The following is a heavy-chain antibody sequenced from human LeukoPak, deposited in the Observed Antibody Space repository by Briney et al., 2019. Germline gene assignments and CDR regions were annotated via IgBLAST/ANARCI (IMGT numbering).Heavy chain of an antibody. CDR1: GVSISSYY. D-gene: IGHD6-13*01. V-gene: IGHV4-59*01. Sequence: SETLSLTCTVSGVSISSYYWSWIRQPPGKGLEWIGYMYYSGSTNYNPSLKSRVTISVDTSKNQFPLNLSYLTAADTAVYYCAWGIIAAALDYWGQGTLVSVSS. J-gene: IGHJ4*02. CDR3: AWGIIAAALDY. CDR2: MYYSGST.